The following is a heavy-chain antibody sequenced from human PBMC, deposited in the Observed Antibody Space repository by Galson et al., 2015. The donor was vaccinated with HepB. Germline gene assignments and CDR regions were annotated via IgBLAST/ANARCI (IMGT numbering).Heavy chain of an antibody. D-gene: IGHD3-3*01. V-gene: IGHV3-23*01. Sequence: SLRLSCAASGFIFSSYAMNWVRQAPGKGLEWVSGISGSGGSAYYTDSVKGRFTISRDNSKNTLYLQMNSLRAEDTAVYYCAKGVGVVITYYYYMDVWGKGTTVTVSS. J-gene: IGHJ6*03. CDR1: GFIFSSYA. CDR3: AKGVGVVITYYYYMDV. CDR2: ISGSGGSA.